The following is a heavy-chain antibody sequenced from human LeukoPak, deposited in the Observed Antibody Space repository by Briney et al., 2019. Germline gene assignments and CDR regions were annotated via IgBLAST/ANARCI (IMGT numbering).Heavy chain of an antibody. J-gene: IGHJ4*02. Sequence: GGSLRLSCAASGFTFSSYEMNWVRQAPGKGLEWVSYISSGSTIYYADSVKGRFTISRDNAKNSLYLQMNSLRAEDTAVYYCARTSGSYMYYFDYWGQGTLVTVSS. CDR3: ARTSGSYMYYFDY. CDR2: ISSGSTI. V-gene: IGHV3-48*03. D-gene: IGHD1-26*01. CDR1: GFTFSSYE.